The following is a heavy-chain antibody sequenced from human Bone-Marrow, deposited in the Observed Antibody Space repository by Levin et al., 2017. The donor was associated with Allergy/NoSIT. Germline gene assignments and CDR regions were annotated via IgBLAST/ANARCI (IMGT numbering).Heavy chain of an antibody. CDR2: MNPNSGNT. J-gene: IGHJ4*02. CDR3: AKGRRDGYNFYFDY. V-gene: IGHV1-8*01. D-gene: IGHD5-24*01. CDR1: GYTFTSND. Sequence: GESLKISCKASGYTFTSNDINWVRQATGQGLEWMGWMNPNSGNTGYAQKFQGRVTMTRNTSISTAYMELSSLRSEGTAVDYCAKGRRDGYNFYFDYWGQGTLVTVSS.